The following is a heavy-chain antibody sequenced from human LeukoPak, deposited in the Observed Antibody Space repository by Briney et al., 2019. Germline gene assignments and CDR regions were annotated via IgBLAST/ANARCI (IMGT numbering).Heavy chain of an antibody. D-gene: IGHD6-19*01. Sequence: PSETLSLTCTVSGYSISSGYYWGWIRQPPGKGLEWIGSIYHSGSTYYNPSLKSRVTISVDTSKNQFSLKLSSVTAADTAVYYCAAELEWLVQQWGQGTLVTVSS. J-gene: IGHJ4*02. CDR3: AAELEWLVQQ. CDR1: GYSISSGYY. V-gene: IGHV4-38-2*02. CDR2: IYHSGST.